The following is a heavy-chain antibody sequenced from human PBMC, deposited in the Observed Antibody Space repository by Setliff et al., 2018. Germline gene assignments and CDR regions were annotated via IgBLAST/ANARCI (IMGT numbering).Heavy chain of an antibody. Sequence: KPSETLSLTCTVSGGSISSGSNYWSWIRQPAGRGLEWIGHIDPSGNTNCHPSLKSRVTISGDMSKNQFSLKLTSVTAADTAVYFCARSLGSGSYYNSRPFYSDYWGQGTLVTVSS. CDR3: ARSLGSGSYYNSRPFYSDY. J-gene: IGHJ4*02. V-gene: IGHV4-61*09. CDR2: IDPSGNT. D-gene: IGHD3-10*01. CDR1: GGSISSGSNY.